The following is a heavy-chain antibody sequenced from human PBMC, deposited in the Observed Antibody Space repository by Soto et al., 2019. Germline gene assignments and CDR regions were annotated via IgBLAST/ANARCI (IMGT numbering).Heavy chain of an antibody. D-gene: IGHD3-22*01. CDR2: INGIGDFT. CDR1: GFTYSNFA. Sequence: PGGSLRLSYAASGFTYSNFAITWVSQAPGKGLEWVSAINGIGDFTYYADSVKGRFSISRDNDKKLVYLQMDSLRAEDTAAYYCARDPPLSVLVVVATDDFWGQGTLVTVSS. V-gene: IGHV3-23*01. J-gene: IGHJ4*02. CDR3: ARDPPLSVLVVVATDDF.